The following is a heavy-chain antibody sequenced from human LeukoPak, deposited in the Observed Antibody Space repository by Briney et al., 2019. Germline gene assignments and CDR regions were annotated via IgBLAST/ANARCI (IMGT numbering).Heavy chain of an antibody. CDR3: ARSVSVKYYFDY. V-gene: IGHV3-33*08. CDR2: IWYDGSNK. J-gene: IGHJ4*02. D-gene: IGHD3-10*01. CDR1: GFTFSSYG. Sequence: SGGSLRLSCAASGFTFSSYGMHWVRQAPGKGLEWVAVIWYDGSNKYYADSVKGRFTISRDNSKNTLYLQMNSLRAEDTAVYYCARSVSVKYYFDYWGQGTLVTVSS.